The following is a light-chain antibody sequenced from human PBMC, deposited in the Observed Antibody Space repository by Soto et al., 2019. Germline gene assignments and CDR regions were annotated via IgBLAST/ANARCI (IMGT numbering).Light chain of an antibody. Sequence: QSALPQPASVSGSPGQSITISCTGTSSDVGGYNDVSWYQQHPGKAPKLMIYEVSNRPSGVSNRFSGSKSGNTASLTISGLPAEYEADYYCSSYTSSSTPYVFGTGTKLTVL. CDR1: SSDVGGYND. CDR2: EVS. V-gene: IGLV2-14*01. CDR3: SSYTSSSTPYV. J-gene: IGLJ1*01.